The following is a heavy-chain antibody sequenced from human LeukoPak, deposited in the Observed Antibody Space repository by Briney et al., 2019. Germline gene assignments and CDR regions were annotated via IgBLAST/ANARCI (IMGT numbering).Heavy chain of an antibody. V-gene: IGHV3-23*01. CDR2: ISGSGGST. Sequence: GGSLRLSCAASGFTFSSYGMSWVRQAPGKGPEWVSAISGSGGSTYYADSVKGRFTISRDNSKNTLYLQMNSLRAEDTAVYYCAKETYYYDSSGYYNWFDPWGQGTLVTVSS. CDR3: AKETYYYDSSGYYNWFDP. D-gene: IGHD3-22*01. CDR1: GFTFSSYG. J-gene: IGHJ5*02.